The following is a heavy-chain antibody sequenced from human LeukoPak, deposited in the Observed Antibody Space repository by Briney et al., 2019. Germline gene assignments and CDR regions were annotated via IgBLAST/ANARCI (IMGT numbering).Heavy chain of an antibody. Sequence: ASVNVSCMASGYNFAFYYIQWLRQIPGQGPEWMGWVNPQNGDTKAVEKFGGGATIPSATSIHTVFLELNSLTPNDTGVYYCAIRRDFGATQVIFGDSGPGSLVTVSS. J-gene: IGHJ4*02. CDR2: VNPQNGDT. CDR3: AIRRDFGATQVIFGD. CDR1: GYNFAFYY. D-gene: IGHD4-17*01. V-gene: IGHV1-2*02.